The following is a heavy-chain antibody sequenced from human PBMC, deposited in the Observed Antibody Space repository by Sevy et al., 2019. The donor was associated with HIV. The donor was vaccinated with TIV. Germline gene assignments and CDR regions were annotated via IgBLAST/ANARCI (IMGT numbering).Heavy chain of an antibody. J-gene: IGHJ6*02. Sequence: GGSLRLSCAASGFTFSTYAMNWVRQAPGKGLGWVSSISRSGRSTYSADSVEGRFTISRDNFKNTLYLQLSSLRVDDTAVYYCAKGYCDGGSCPRDYYYYGMDVWGQGTTVTVSS. V-gene: IGHV3-23*01. CDR2: ISRSGRST. CDR1: GFTFSTYA. CDR3: AKGYCDGGSCPRDYYYYGMDV. D-gene: IGHD2-15*01.